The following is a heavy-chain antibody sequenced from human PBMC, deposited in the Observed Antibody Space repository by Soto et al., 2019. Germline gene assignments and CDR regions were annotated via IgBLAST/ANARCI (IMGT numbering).Heavy chain of an antibody. CDR1: GFTFSRYG. CDR3: AKETIEVGGPNYFDY. J-gene: IGHJ4*02. CDR2: ISYDGAAQ. Sequence: VQLVESGGGVVQPGRSLRLPCAASGFTFSRYGMHWVRQAPGKGLEWVAVISYDGAAQYYADSVKGRFIISRDNSKNTLYLQMNSLRTEDTAIYYCAKETIEVGGPNYFDYWGQGILVTVSS. V-gene: IGHV3-30*18. D-gene: IGHD6-19*01.